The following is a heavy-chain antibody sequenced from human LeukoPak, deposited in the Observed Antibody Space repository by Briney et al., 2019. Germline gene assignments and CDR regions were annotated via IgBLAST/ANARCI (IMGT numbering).Heavy chain of an antibody. CDR3: ASQYSGYTYYYGMDV. V-gene: IGHV3-30-3*01. J-gene: IGHJ6*02. D-gene: IGHD5-12*01. Sequence: GGSLRLSCAASGFTFSSYAMHWVRQAPGKGLEWVAVISYDGSNKYYADSVKGRFTISRDNSKNTLYLQMNSLRAEDTAVYYCASQYSGYTYYYGMDVWGQGTTVTVSS. CDR1: GFTFSSYA. CDR2: ISYDGSNK.